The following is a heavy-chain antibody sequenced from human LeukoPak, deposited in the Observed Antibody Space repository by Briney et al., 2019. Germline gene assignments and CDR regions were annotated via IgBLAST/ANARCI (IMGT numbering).Heavy chain of an antibody. D-gene: IGHD1-1*01. CDR3: ARLELERGSYYYYYGMDV. V-gene: IGHV1-8*01. J-gene: IGHJ6*02. CDR2: KNPNSGNT. Sequence: ASVKVSCKASGYTFTSYDINWVRQATGQGLEWMGWKNPNSGNTGYAQKFQGRLTMTRNTSISTAYMELSSLRSEDTAVYYCARLELERGSYYYYYGMDVWGQGTTVTVSS. CDR1: GYTFTSYD.